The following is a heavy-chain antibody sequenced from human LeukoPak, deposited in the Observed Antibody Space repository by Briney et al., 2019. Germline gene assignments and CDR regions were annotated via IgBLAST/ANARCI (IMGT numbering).Heavy chain of an antibody. CDR2: IYYSGST. Sequence: NSSETLSLTCTVSGGSISSSSYYWGWIRQPPGKGLEWIGSIYYSGSTYYNPSLKSRVTISVDTSKNQFSLKLSSVTAADTAVYYCARLEKTYYYDSSGYYFDYWGQGTLVTVSS. D-gene: IGHD3-22*01. CDR3: ARLEKTYYYDSSGYYFDY. V-gene: IGHV4-39*07. J-gene: IGHJ4*02. CDR1: GGSISSSSYY.